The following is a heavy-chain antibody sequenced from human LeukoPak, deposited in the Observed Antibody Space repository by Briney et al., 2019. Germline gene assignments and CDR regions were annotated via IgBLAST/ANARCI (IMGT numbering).Heavy chain of an antibody. Sequence: PSQTLSLTCTVSGDSISIGSYYWSWLRQPAGKGLEWIEHMNTTGSTKYNPPLKSRVTISVDTSNNQFSLKVSSVTAADTAVYYCARDWDYWGQGTLVTVSS. CDR1: GDSISIGSYY. CDR2: MNTTGST. CDR3: ARDWDY. V-gene: IGHV4-61*09. J-gene: IGHJ4*02.